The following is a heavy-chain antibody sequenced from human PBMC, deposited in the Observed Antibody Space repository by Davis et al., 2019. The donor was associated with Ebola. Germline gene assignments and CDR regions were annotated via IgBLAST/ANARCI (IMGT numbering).Heavy chain of an antibody. D-gene: IGHD6-13*01. J-gene: IGHJ2*01. Sequence: GESLKISCAASGFTVSSNYMSWVRQAPGKGLEWVSVIYSGGSTYYADSVKGRFTISIDNSKNTLYLQMNSLRADDTAVYYCATAHSTTWYWYFDLWGRGTLVTVSS. CDR2: IYSGGST. CDR1: GFTVSSNY. CDR3: ATAHSTTWYWYFDL. V-gene: IGHV3-53*01.